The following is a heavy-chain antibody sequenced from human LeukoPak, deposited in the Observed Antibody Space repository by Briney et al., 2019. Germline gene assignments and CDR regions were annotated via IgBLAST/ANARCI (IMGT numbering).Heavy chain of an antibody. CDR3: ARLIHGRVVTAIEQ. CDR1: GGSSSLYY. D-gene: IGHD2-21*02. Sequence: SETLSLTYTVSGGSSSLYYWSWIRQPPGKGLEWIGYISYSGSANYNPSLKSRVTISVDTSKNQFSLNLSSVTAADTAVYYCARLIHGRVVTAIEQWGQGVLVTVSS. V-gene: IGHV4-59*01. CDR2: ISYSGSA. J-gene: IGHJ4*02.